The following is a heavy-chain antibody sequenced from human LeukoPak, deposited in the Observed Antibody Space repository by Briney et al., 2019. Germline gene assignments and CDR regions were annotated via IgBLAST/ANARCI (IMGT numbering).Heavy chain of an antibody. CDR1: GYTFSSYG. CDR2: ISAYNGNT. V-gene: IGHV1-18*01. CDR3: ARDQWLLTNWFDP. J-gene: IGHJ5*02. Sequence: ASVKVSCKASGYTFSSYGISWVRQAPGQGLEWMGWISAYNGNTNYAQKLQGRVTMTTDASTSTAYMELGSLRSDDTAVYYCARDQWLLTNWFDPWGQGTLVTVSS. D-gene: IGHD5-24*01.